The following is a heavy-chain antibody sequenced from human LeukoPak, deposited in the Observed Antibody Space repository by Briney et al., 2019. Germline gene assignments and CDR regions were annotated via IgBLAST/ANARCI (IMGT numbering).Heavy chain of an antibody. D-gene: IGHD3-10*01. J-gene: IGHJ5*02. CDR1: GGSLSNYY. V-gene: IGHV4-34*01. Sequence: PSGTLSLTCAVYGGSLSNYYWSWIRQPPGKGLEWIGEINHSGSTKYNPSLKSRVTISVDMSKNQFSLELSSVTAADTAVYYCARGPASGSNFAWFDPWGQGTLVTVSS. CDR2: INHSGST. CDR3: ARGPASGSNFAWFDP.